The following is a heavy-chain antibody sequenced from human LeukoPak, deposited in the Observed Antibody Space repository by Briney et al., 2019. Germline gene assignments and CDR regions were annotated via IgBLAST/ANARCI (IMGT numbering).Heavy chain of an antibody. J-gene: IGHJ6*03. CDR3: AKDPGVVPFHHMDV. V-gene: IGHV3-23*01. CDR2: ISSTGVST. CDR1: GFTLPTCA. D-gene: IGHD3-16*01. Sequence: TGGSLRLSCAAFGFTLPTCAMDWVRQAPGKGLEWVSAISSTGVSTYYADSVKGRFTISRDNSQNTLYLQMNSLRAEDTAVYYCAKDPGVVPFHHMDVWGKGTTVTVSS.